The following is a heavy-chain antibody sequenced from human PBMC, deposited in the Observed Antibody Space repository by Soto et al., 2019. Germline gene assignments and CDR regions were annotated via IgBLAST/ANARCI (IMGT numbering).Heavy chain of an antibody. Sequence: PSETLSLTCTVSCGSISSGGYYWSWIRQHPGKGLEWIGYIYYSGSTYYNPSLKSRVTISVDTSKNQFSLKLSSVTAADTAVYYCARAYSSSYNWFDPWGQGTLVTVSS. V-gene: IGHV4-31*03. D-gene: IGHD6-6*01. CDR3: ARAYSSSYNWFDP. CDR2: IYYSGST. J-gene: IGHJ5*02. CDR1: CGSISSGGYY.